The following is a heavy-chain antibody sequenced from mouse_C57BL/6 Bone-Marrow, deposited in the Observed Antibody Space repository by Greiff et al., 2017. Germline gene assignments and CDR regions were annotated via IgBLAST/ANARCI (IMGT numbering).Heavy chain of an antibody. V-gene: IGHV1-50*01. CDR1: GYTFTSYW. J-gene: IGHJ3*01. D-gene: IGHD4-1*02. CDR2: IDPSDSYT. Sequence: QVQLQQPGAELVKPGASVKLSCKASGYTFTSYWMQWVKQRPGQGLEWIGEIDPSDSYTNYNQKFKGKATLTVDTSSSTAYMQLSSLTSEDSAVYYCARSNWDPWFAYWSQGTLVTVSA. CDR3: ARSNWDPWFAY.